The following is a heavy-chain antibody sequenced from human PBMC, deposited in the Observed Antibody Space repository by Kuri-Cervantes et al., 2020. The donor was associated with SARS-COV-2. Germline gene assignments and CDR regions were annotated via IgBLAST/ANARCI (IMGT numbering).Heavy chain of an antibody. Sequence: ASVKVSCKASGYTFTGYYMHWVRQAPGQGLEWMGWINPNSGDTTYAQKFQGRVTMTRDTSTSTVYVELSSLRSEDTAVYYCARARSGTIDAFDIWGQGTMVTVSS. J-gene: IGHJ3*02. CDR3: ARARSGTIDAFDI. D-gene: IGHD3-10*01. V-gene: IGHV1-2*02. CDR1: GYTFTGYY. CDR2: INPNSGDT.